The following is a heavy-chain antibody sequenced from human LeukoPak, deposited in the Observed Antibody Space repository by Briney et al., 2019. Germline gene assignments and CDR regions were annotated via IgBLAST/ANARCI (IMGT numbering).Heavy chain of an antibody. D-gene: IGHD3-16*01. V-gene: IGHV1-3*01. CDR3: ARNYDRRTYYHYAMDV. J-gene: IGHJ6*02. CDR2: ISPGNGNT. Sequence: ASVKVSCKASGYTFTNYGIHWVRQAPGPRLEWMGWISPGNGNTKYSQKFQGRVTITRDTSASTAYMELSSLRSEDTAIYYCARNYDRRTYYHYAMDVWGQGTTVTVSS. CDR1: GYTFTNYG.